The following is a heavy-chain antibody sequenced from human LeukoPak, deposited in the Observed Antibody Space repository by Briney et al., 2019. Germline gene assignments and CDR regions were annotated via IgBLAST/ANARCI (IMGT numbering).Heavy chain of an antibody. D-gene: IGHD3-22*01. CDR3: ARVRGYYSPAAFDI. V-gene: IGHV4-30-4*08. CDR1: GGSISSGDYY. Sequence: SETLSLTCTVSGGSISSGDYYWSWIRQPPGKGLEWIGYIYYSGGTYYNPSLKSRVTISVDTSKNQFSLKLSSVTAADTAVYYCARVRGYYSPAAFDIWGQGTMVTVSS. CDR2: IYYSGGT. J-gene: IGHJ3*02.